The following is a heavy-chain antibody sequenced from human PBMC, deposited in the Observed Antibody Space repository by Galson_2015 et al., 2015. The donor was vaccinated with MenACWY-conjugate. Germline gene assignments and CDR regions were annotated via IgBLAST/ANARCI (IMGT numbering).Heavy chain of an antibody. CDR2: IKSKTDRGTT. Sequence: SLRLSCAASGFTFSNAWMSWVRQAPGKGLEWVGRIKSKTDRGTTDYAAPVKGRFTISRDDSKNTLYLQMNSLKTEDTAVYYCSREEWEPVFTGYFDLWVRGTLVTVSS. J-gene: IGHJ2*01. CDR1: GFTFSNAW. D-gene: IGHD1-26*01. CDR3: SREEWEPVFTGYFDL. V-gene: IGHV3-15*01.